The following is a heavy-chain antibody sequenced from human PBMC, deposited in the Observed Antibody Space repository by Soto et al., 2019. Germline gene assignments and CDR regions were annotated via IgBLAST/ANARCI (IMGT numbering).Heavy chain of an antibody. Sequence: SVKVSCKASGRAFSSYAIRWVRQAPGQGLEWMGGIIPIFGTANYAQKFQGRVTITADESTSTAYMELSSLRSEDTAVYYCARIQGDGYNRDSDYWGQGTLVTVSS. J-gene: IGHJ4*02. CDR3: ARIQGDGYNRDSDY. V-gene: IGHV1-69*13. CDR2: IIPIFGTA. D-gene: IGHD5-12*01. CDR1: GRAFSSYA.